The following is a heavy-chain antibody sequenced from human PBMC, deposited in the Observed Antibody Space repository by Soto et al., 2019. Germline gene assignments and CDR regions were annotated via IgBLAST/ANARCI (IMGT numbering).Heavy chain of an antibody. D-gene: IGHD5-12*01. Sequence: QVQLVQSGAEVKKPGSSVKVSCKASGGTFSSSAISWVRQAPGQGLEWMGGIIPIFGTANYAQKFQGRVSITADESTSTAYMELSSLRSEDTAVYYCARVGMATHAREFDYWCQETMVTVSS. CDR1: GGTFSSSA. CDR3: ARVGMATHAREFDY. V-gene: IGHV1-69*12. CDR2: IIPIFGTA. J-gene: IGHJ4*02.